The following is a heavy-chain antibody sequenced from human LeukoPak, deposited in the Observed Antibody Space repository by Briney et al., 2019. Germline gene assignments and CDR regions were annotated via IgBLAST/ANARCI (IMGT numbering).Heavy chain of an antibody. D-gene: IGHD3-16*01. CDR1: GDSMISTNW. CDR2: IYHTGST. CDR3: ARRGGFFDF. V-gene: IGHV4-4*02. Sequence: SETLSLTCTVSGDSMISTNWWSWVRQPPGKGLELIGEIYHTGSTNYNPSLQSRVTISIDKSKNQFSLRLSSVTAADTAFYYCARRGGFFDFWGQGTLVTVSS. J-gene: IGHJ4*02.